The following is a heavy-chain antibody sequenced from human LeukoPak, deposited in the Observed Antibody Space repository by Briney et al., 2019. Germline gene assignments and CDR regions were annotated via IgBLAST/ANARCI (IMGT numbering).Heavy chain of an antibody. CDR2: ISYDGSNK. CDR1: GFTFSSYG. D-gene: IGHD3-22*01. CDR3: AKDLWGDYYDSSDPYYFDY. V-gene: IGHV3-30*18. J-gene: IGHJ4*02. Sequence: GGSLRLSCAASGFTFSSYGMHWVRQAPGKGLEWVAVISYDGSNKYYADSVKGRFTISRDNSKNTLYLQMNSLRAEDTAVYYCAKDLWGDYYDSSDPYYFDYWGQGTLVTVSS.